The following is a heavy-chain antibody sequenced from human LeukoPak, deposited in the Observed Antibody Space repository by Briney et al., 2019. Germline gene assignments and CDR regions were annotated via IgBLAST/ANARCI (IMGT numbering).Heavy chain of an antibody. J-gene: IGHJ4*02. CDR2: INWNGAST. Sequence: SGGSLRLSCAASGFAFDDYGMSWVRQAPGKGLEWVSDINWNGASTGYGDSLKGRFTISRDNAKNSLYLQMNSLRAEDTAVYYCASDDSSGYGYWGQGTLVTVSS. D-gene: IGHD3-22*01. V-gene: IGHV3-20*04. CDR1: GFAFDDYG. CDR3: ASDDSSGYGY.